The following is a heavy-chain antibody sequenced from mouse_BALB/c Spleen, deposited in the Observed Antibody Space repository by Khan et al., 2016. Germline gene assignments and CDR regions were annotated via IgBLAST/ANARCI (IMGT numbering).Heavy chain of an antibody. Sequence: EVELVESGGGLVQPGGSLKHSCAASGFTFSSYGLSWVRQTPDKRLELFATIKSNGGSTYYPDSVKGRFTISRDKAKNCLYLQMSSLKSADTAMYYCARGITTVFAYCGQGPTLTVSS. J-gene: IGHJ2*01. V-gene: IGHV5-6-3*01. CDR1: GFTFSSYG. CDR3: ARGITTVFAY. CDR2: IKSNGGST. D-gene: IGHD1-1*01.